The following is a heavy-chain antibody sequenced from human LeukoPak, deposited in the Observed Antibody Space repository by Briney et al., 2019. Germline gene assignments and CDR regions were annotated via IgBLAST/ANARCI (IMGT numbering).Heavy chain of an antibody. D-gene: IGHD1-1*01. CDR1: GGSFSSGSYY. CDR3: ARARPGNDGGNFDY. J-gene: IGHJ4*02. Sequence: PSETLSLTCTVSGGSFSSGSYYWSWIRQPPGKGLEWIGYIYYSGSTNYNPSLKSRVTISVDTSKNQFSLKLSSVTAADTAVYYCARARPGNDGGNFDYWGQGTLVTVSS. V-gene: IGHV4-61*01. CDR2: IYYSGST.